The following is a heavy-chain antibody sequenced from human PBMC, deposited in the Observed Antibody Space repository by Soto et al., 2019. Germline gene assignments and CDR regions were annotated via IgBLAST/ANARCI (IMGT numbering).Heavy chain of an antibody. CDR3: AQGYSSSWYGWFDP. V-gene: IGHV2-5*02. Sequence: SGPTLVKPTQTLTLTCTFSGFSLSTSGVGVGWIRQPPGKALEWLALIYWDDDKRYSPSLKSRLTITKDTSKNQVVLTMTNMDPVDTATYYCAQGYSSSWYGWFDPWGQGTLVTVSS. J-gene: IGHJ5*02. D-gene: IGHD6-13*01. CDR2: IYWDDDK. CDR1: GFSLSTSGVG.